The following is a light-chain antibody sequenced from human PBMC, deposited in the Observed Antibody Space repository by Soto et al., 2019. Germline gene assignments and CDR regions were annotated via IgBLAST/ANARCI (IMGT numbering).Light chain of an antibody. CDR2: AAS. Sequence: DIQMTQSPSSLSASVGDRVTITCRSSQSIHYYLNWYQQKPGTAPKLLIYAASNLQSGVPSRFSGSGSGTDFTLTISSLLPEDFATYYCQQSYSSWTFGQGTKVEIE. CDR3: QQSYSSWT. V-gene: IGKV1-39*01. CDR1: QSIHYY. J-gene: IGKJ1*01.